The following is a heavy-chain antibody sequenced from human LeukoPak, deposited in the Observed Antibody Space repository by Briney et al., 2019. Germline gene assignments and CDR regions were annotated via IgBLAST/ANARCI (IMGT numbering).Heavy chain of an antibody. D-gene: IGHD3-9*01. Sequence: SETLSLTCTASGGSISSYYWSWIRQPAGKGLEWIGRIYTSGSTNYNPSLKSRVTMSVDTSKNQFSLKLSSVTAADTAVYYCARDVLRYFDWLGRSFDAFDIWGQGTMVTVSS. J-gene: IGHJ3*02. CDR2: IYTSGST. CDR3: ARDVLRYFDWLGRSFDAFDI. V-gene: IGHV4-4*07. CDR1: GGSISSYY.